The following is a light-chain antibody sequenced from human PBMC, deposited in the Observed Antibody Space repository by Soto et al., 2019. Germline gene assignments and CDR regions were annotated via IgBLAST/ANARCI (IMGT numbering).Light chain of an antibody. V-gene: IGKV1-27*01. CDR3: QRYNSAPWT. Sequence: DIPMTQSPSSLSASVGDRVIITCRASQGISNFLAWYQQKPGKVPELLIYAASTLQSGVPSRFSGSGSGTDFTLSISSLQPEDVAIYYCQRYNSAPWTFGQGTKVEVK. J-gene: IGKJ1*01. CDR1: QGISNF. CDR2: AAS.